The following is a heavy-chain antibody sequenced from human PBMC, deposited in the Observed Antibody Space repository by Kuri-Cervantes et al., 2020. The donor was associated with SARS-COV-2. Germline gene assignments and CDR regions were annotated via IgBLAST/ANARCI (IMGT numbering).Heavy chain of an antibody. J-gene: IGHJ3*01. V-gene: IGHV3-11*03. CDR1: GFTFSDYY. Sequence: GGSLRLSCAASGFTFSDYYMSWIRQAPGKGLEWVSSISSSSSYIYYADSVKGRFTISRHNSKNTLYLQMNSLRAEDTAVYYCAALLTTTNLILYGFDVWGRGTAVTVSS. CDR2: ISSSSSYI. CDR3: AALLTTTNLILYGFDV. D-gene: IGHD1-1*01.